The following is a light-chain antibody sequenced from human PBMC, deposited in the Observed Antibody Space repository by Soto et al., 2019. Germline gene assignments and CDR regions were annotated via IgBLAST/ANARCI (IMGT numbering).Light chain of an antibody. CDR1: SSDIGGYTY. V-gene: IGLV2-11*01. CDR2: DVS. CDR3: CSFAGPQSFEV. Sequence: QSALAQPRSVSGSPGQSVTISCTGTSSDIGGYTYASWYQQHPGKAPKVIIYDVSERPSGVPDRFSGSKSGNTASLTISGLQPEDEADYYCCSFAGPQSFEVFGEGTKVTVL. J-gene: IGLJ1*01.